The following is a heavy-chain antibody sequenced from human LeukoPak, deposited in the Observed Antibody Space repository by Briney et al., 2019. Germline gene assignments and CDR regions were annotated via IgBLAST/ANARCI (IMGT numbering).Heavy chain of an antibody. D-gene: IGHD6-13*01. CDR1: GGSISSYY. V-gene: IGHV4-4*07. J-gene: IGHJ4*02. CDR3: ARGKAAAADFDY. Sequence: SETLSLTCTVSGGSISSYYWSWIRQSAGKGLEWIGRIYTSGSTNYNPSLKSRVTTSVDTSKNQFSLKLSSVTAADTAVYYCARGKAAAADFDYWGQGTLVTVSS. CDR2: IYTSGST.